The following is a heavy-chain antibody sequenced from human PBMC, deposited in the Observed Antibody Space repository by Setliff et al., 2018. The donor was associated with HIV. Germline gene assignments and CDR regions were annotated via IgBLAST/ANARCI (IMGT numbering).Heavy chain of an antibody. CDR1: SGSISSGSYY. D-gene: IGHD3-10*01. J-gene: IGHJ4*02. Sequence: SETLSLTCTVSSGSISSGSYYWGWIRQPSGKGLEWIGSMSYSGTTCYNPSLRSRVTISVDTSKNQISLKLSSVTAADTAVYYCARLVEVRGAANDYFDCWGQGTLVTVSS. CDR2: MSYSGTT. V-gene: IGHV4-39*01. CDR3: ARLVEVRGAANDYFDC.